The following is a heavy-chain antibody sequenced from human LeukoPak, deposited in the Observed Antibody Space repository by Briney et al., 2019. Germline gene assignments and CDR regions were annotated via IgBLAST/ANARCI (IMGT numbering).Heavy chain of an antibody. CDR2: IHPSGST. CDR1: GDSISSYY. J-gene: IGHJ5*02. D-gene: IGHD6-13*01. CDR3: ARHSSSWYGYWFDP. Sequence: SETLSLTCTVSGDSISSYYWSWVRQPAGKGLEWIGRIHPSGSTNYSPSLKSRVTLSVDTSKNQFSLKLSSVTAADTAVYYCARHSSSWYGYWFDPWGQGTLVTVSS. V-gene: IGHV4-4*07.